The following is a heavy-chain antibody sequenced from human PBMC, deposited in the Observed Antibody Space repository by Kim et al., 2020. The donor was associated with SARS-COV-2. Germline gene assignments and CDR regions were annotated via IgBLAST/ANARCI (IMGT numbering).Heavy chain of an antibody. CDR2: IWYDGSKK. V-gene: IGHV3-33*03. CDR3: ATIVGAYEAFDI. J-gene: IGHJ3*02. Sequence: GGSLRLSCTTSGITFSRFGMHWVRQAPGRGLEWVANIWYDGSKKHFADSVQGRISISRDNSKNTVYLEMRSLTFEDTAVYYCATIVGAYEAFDIWGQGTMVTVSS. CDR1: GITFSRFG. D-gene: IGHD1-26*01.